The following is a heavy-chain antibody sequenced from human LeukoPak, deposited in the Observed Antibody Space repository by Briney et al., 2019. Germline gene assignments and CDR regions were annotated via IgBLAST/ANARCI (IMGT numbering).Heavy chain of an antibody. D-gene: IGHD1-26*01. CDR3: ARENSGSYREFDY. V-gene: IGHV4-4*07. CDR2: IYTSGST. CDR1: GGAISSYY. Sequence: SETLSLTCTVSGGAISSYYWSWIRQPAGKGLEWIGRIYTSGSTNYNASLKSRVSMSVDTSKNQFSLKLSSVTAADTAVFYCARENSGSYREFDYWGQGTLVTVSS. J-gene: IGHJ4*02.